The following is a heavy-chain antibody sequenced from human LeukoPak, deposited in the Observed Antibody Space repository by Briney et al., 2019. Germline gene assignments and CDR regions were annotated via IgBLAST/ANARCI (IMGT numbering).Heavy chain of an antibody. V-gene: IGHV1-69*04. J-gene: IGHJ4*02. CDR1: GGTFSSYA. CDR2: IIPILGIA. D-gene: IGHD4-17*01. CDR3: ARVKYGDSYFDY. Sequence: ASVKVSCKASGGTFSSYAISWVRQAPGQGLEWMGRIIPILGIANYAQKFQGRVTITADKSTSTAYMELSSLRSEDTAAYYCARVKYGDSYFDYWGQGTLVTVSS.